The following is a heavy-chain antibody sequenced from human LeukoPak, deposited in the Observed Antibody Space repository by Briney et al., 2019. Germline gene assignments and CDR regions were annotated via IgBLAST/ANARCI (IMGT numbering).Heavy chain of an antibody. CDR2: ISGGGGST. CDR1: GFTFDDYA. J-gene: IGHJ6*02. V-gene: IGHV3-43*02. D-gene: IGHD4-11*01. Sequence: GGSLRLSCAASGFTFDDYAMHWVRQAPGKGLEWVSHISGGGGSTYYADSVKGRFTISRDNSKNSLYLQMNSLRTEDTALYYCAKDKTLYSNYDTYYYYYGMDVWVQGTTVTV. CDR3: AKDKTLYSNYDTYYYYYGMDV.